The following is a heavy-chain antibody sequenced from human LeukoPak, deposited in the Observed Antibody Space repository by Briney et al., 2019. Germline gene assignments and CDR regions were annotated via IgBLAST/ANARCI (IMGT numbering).Heavy chain of an antibody. CDR2: IKQDGSEK. Sequence: PGGSLRLSCAASGFTFSSYGMSWVRQAPGKGLEWVANIKQDGSEKYYVDSVKGRFTISRDNAKNSLYLQMNSLRAEDTAVYYCARLVGYYDSSGYYLRFDYWGQGTLVTVSS. CDR1: GFTFSSYG. CDR3: ARLVGYYDSSGYYLRFDY. J-gene: IGHJ4*02. V-gene: IGHV3-7*01. D-gene: IGHD3-22*01.